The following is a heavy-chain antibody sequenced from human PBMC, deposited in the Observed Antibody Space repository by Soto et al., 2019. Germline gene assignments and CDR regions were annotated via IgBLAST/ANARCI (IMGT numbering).Heavy chain of an antibody. Sequence: GASVKVSCKASGYTFTSYGISWVRQAPGQGLEWMGWISAYNGNTNYAQKLQGRVTMTTDTSTSTAYMELRSLRSDDTAVYYCARDRTRYSGSYFLEIDYWGQGTLVTVSS. J-gene: IGHJ4*02. CDR2: ISAYNGNT. CDR1: GYTFTSYG. D-gene: IGHD1-26*01. V-gene: IGHV1-18*01. CDR3: ARDRTRYSGSYFLEIDY.